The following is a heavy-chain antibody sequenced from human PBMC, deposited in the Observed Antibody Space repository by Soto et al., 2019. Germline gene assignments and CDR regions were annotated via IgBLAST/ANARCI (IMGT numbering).Heavy chain of an antibody. D-gene: IGHD6-6*01. CDR2: IYYSGST. Sequence: VSLTWTVSGGSISSSSYYWGWIRRPPGKGLEWIGSIYYSGSTYYNPSLKSRVTISVDTSKNQFSLKLSSVTAADTAVFYCARHRARNWFDPWGQGTLVTVSS. J-gene: IGHJ5*02. CDR3: ARHRARNWFDP. CDR1: GGSISSSSYY. V-gene: IGHV4-39*01.